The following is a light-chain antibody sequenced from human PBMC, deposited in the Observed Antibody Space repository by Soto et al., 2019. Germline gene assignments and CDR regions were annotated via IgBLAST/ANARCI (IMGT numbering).Light chain of an antibody. CDR3: QQYDNLPFT. CDR1: QDFSNY. CDR2: DAS. V-gene: IGKV1-33*01. J-gene: IGKJ3*01. Sequence: DIQMTQSPSSLSASVGDRVIITCQASQDFSNYLNWYQQKPGKAPKLLIYDASNLETGVPSRFSGSGSGTDFTFTISSLQPEDIATYYCQQYDNLPFTFGPGTKVDIK.